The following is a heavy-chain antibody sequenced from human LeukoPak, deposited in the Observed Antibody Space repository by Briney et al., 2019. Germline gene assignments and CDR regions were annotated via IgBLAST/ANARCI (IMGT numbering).Heavy chain of an antibody. CDR1: GFTFSSYA. J-gene: IGHJ4*02. D-gene: IGHD3-22*01. CDR2: ISTNGDIT. Sequence: PGGSLRLSCEASGFTFSSYAMHWVRQAPGKGLEYVSGISTNGDITYYTNSVKGRFTISRDNSKNTVYLQLGSLRAEDTAVYYCARDDGYDNSGYNFFDHWGQGTLVTVSS. V-gene: IGHV3-64*01. CDR3: ARDDGYDNSGYNFFDH.